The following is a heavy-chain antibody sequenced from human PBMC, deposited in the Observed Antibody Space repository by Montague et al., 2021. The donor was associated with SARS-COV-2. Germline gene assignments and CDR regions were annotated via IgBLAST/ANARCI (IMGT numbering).Heavy chain of an antibody. Sequence: SETLSLTCTVSGASITSYFWNWVRQPPGKGLEWIGYVSYGGSTNYNPSLKSRVTISVDTSKNQFSFNLSSVTAADTAMYYCARGHMDIVYTIFDSWGQGTLVTVSS. CDR2: VSYGGST. CDR3: ARGHMDIVYTIFDS. CDR1: GASITSYF. V-gene: IGHV4-59*01. D-gene: IGHD5/OR15-5a*01. J-gene: IGHJ4*02.